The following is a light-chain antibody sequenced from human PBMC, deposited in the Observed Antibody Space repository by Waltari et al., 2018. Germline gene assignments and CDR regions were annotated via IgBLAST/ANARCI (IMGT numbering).Light chain of an antibody. CDR3: QQSRQWPRRT. CDR1: ESVGTD. V-gene: IGKV3D-15*01. Sequence: EIVMTQSPVTMSVSPGEGGTLSCTASESVGTDVAWYRHKPGQPPRLLIYFGSTRATGVPARISGSGSGTDFSLTISSLESEDFAFYYCQQSRQWPRRTFGQGTKLE. J-gene: IGKJ2*01. CDR2: FGS.